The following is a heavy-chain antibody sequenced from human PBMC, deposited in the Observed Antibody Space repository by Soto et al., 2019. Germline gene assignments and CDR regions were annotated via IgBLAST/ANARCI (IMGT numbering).Heavy chain of an antibody. Sequence: ASVKVSCKASGGTFSSYAISWVRQAPGQGLEWMGGIIPIFGTANYAQKFQGRVTITADESTSTAYMELSSLRSEDTAVYYCARDIAAAGIFALSGYYYYGMDVWGQGTTVTVSS. D-gene: IGHD6-13*01. J-gene: IGHJ6*02. V-gene: IGHV1-69*13. CDR2: IIPIFGTA. CDR1: GGTFSSYA. CDR3: ARDIAAAGIFALSGYYYYGMDV.